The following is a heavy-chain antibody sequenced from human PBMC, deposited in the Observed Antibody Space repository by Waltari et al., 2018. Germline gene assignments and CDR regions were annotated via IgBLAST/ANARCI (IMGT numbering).Heavy chain of an antibody. J-gene: IGHJ3*02. D-gene: IGHD4-17*01. Sequence: QVQLVQSGAEVKKPGASVKVSCKASGYTFTSYYMHWVRQAPGQGLELMGIINPSGGSTSYAQKFQGRVTMTRDTSTSTVYMELSSLRSEDTAVYYCARVSTTVTTRGAFDIWGQGTMVTVSS. CDR2: INPSGGST. V-gene: IGHV1-46*01. CDR1: GYTFTSYY. CDR3: ARVSTTVTTRGAFDI.